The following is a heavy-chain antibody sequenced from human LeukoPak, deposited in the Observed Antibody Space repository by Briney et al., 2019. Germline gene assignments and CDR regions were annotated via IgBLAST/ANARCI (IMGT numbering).Heavy chain of an antibody. CDR3: AKDRHGDYTSDD. J-gene: IGHJ4*02. V-gene: IGHV3-30*02. Sequence: PGGSLRLSCAASGFIFGSYGMHWVRQAPGKGLEWVAFTPYHGVSRYYTESVKGRFTISRDNSKSTLYLQMNSLRIEDTAVYYCAKDRHGDYTSDDWGQGTLVIVSS. CDR1: GFIFGSYG. D-gene: IGHD4-17*01. CDR2: TPYHGVSR.